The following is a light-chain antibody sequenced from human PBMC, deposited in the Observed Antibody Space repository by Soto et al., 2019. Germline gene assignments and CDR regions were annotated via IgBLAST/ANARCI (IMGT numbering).Light chain of an antibody. V-gene: IGKV3-15*01. J-gene: IGKJ1*01. CDR2: GAS. CDR1: QSVSSN. Sequence: EIVLTQSPGTLSLSPGERATLSCRASQSVSSNYLAWYQQKPGRSPRLLIYGASTRATGIPARFSGSGSGTEFTLTISSLQSEDFAVYYCQQYNNWPPWTFGQGTKVDIK. CDR3: QQYNNWPPWT.